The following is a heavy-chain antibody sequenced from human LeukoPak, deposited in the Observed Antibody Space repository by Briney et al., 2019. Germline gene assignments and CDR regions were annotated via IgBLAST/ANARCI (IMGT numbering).Heavy chain of an antibody. CDR1: GFTVSSNY. CDR3: AKLWENDYGDF. D-gene: IGHD3-16*01. Sequence: GGSLRLSCAAYGFTVSSNYMSWVRQDPGKGLEWVSVIFSASHTFYADSVKGRFTISRDSSENTLYLQMNSLRAEDTAVYYCAKLWENDYGDFWGQGTLVTVSS. J-gene: IGHJ4*02. V-gene: IGHV3-53*01. CDR2: IFSASHT.